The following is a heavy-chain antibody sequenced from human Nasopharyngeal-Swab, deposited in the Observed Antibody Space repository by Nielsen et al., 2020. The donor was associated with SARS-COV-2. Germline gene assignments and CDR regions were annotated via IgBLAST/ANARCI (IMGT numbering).Heavy chain of an antibody. J-gene: IGHJ3*02. D-gene: IGHD3-3*01. CDR3: TRDPNYDFWSGYSVSLDDAFDI. CDR2: IRSKAYGGTT. V-gene: IGHV3-49*03. CDR1: GFTFGDYA. Sequence: GESLKISCTASGFTFGDYAMSWFRQAPGKGLEWVGFIRSKAYGGTTDYAASVKGRFTISRDDSKSIAYLQMNSLKTEDTAVYYCTRDPNYDFWSGYSVSLDDAFDIWGQGTMVTVSS.